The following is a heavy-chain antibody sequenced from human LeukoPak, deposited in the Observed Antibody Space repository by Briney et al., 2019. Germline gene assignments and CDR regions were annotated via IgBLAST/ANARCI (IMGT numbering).Heavy chain of an antibody. J-gene: IGHJ4*02. D-gene: IGHD5-12*01. CDR2: IYPGDSDT. Sequence: GESLKISCKGSGYSFPSYWIGWVRQMPGKGLEWMGIIYPGDSDTRYSPSFEGQVTISADKSITTAYLQWSSLKASDTATYYCARAKFSGYDPDYWGQGTLVTVSS. V-gene: IGHV5-51*01. CDR1: GYSFPSYW. CDR3: ARAKFSGYDPDY.